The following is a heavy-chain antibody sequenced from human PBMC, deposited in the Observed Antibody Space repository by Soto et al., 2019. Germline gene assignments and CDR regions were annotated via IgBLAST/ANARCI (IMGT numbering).Heavy chain of an antibody. CDR2: ISGSSVMT. J-gene: IGHJ4*02. V-gene: IGHV3-23*01. Sequence: GGSLRLSCAASGFTFSSYVMTWVRQAPGKGLEWVSGISGSSVMTYYADSVKGRFTISRDSSKNTLYLQMNSLRAEDTAVYYCAKEYGRLDYWGQGTLVTVSS. D-gene: IGHD4-17*01. CDR3: AKEYGRLDY. CDR1: GFTFSSYV.